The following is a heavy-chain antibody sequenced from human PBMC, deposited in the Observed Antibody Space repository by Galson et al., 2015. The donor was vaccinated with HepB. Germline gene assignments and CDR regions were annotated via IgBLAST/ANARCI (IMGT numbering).Heavy chain of an antibody. D-gene: IGHD5-18*01. CDR2: IKSKADGGTT. CDR1: GFTFSNAW. V-gene: IGHV3-15*01. J-gene: IGHJ6*03. Sequence: SLRLSCAASGFTFSNAWMSWVRQAPGKGLEWVGRIKSKADGGTTDYAAPVKGRFTISRDDSKSTLYLQMNSLKTEDTAVFYCTTDLWIQPNFYFYYMDVWGKGTTVTVS. CDR3: TTDLWIQPNFYFYYMDV.